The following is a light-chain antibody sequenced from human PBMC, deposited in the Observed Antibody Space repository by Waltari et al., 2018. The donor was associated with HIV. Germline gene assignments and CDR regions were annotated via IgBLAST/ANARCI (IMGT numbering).Light chain of an antibody. CDR2: AAS. CDR1: QSVGVN. Sequence: DIVMRQSPATLSVSPGKGDPLSCRASQSVGVNLAWYQQRPGQTPRLLIYAASTRATGIPPRFSGSASGTNFALTISSLQSEDVGFYYCQQYHDWTWFTFGQGTKLEIK. V-gene: IGKV3-15*01. CDR3: QQYHDWTWFT. J-gene: IGKJ2*01.